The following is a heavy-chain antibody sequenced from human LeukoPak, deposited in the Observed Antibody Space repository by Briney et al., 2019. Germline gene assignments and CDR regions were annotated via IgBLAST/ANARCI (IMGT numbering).Heavy chain of an antibody. Sequence: GASVKVSCKASGYTFTGYYMHWVRQAPGQGLEWMGGIIPIFGTANYAQKFQGRVTITADESTSTAYMELSSLRSEDTAVYYCARVDYYGSGSYPRSLLNWFDPWGQGTLVTVSS. CDR3: ARVDYYGSGSYPRSLLNWFDP. J-gene: IGHJ5*02. CDR1: GYTFTGYY. D-gene: IGHD3-10*01. CDR2: IIPIFGTA. V-gene: IGHV1-69*13.